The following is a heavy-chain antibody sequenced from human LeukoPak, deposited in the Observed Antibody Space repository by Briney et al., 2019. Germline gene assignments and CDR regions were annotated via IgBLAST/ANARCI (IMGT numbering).Heavy chain of an antibody. D-gene: IGHD6-13*01. J-gene: IGHJ4*02. Sequence: GGSLRLSCAASGFTFDDYAMYWVRQAPGKGLEWVSLISWDGGTTFYADSVKGRFTISRDKSRNSLYLEMNSLRAEDTALYYCGKDREGAIAAAGIDYWGQGTLVTVSS. V-gene: IGHV3-43D*03. CDR1: GFTFDDYA. CDR2: ISWDGGTT. CDR3: GKDREGAIAAAGIDY.